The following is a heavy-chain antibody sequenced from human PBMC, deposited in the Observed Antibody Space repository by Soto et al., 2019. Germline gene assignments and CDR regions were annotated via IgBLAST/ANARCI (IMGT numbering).Heavy chain of an antibody. J-gene: IGHJ6*02. Sequence: QVQLVQSGAEVKKPGSSVKVSCEASGGTFSSYAISWVRQAPGQGLEWMGGIIPIFGTANYAQKFQGRVTITADESTSTAYMEGSSLRSEDTAVYYCARGEKYDSSGYPYGMDVWVQGTTVTVSS. CDR3: ARGEKYDSSGYPYGMDV. CDR2: IIPIFGTA. V-gene: IGHV1-69*12. CDR1: GGTFSSYA. D-gene: IGHD3-22*01.